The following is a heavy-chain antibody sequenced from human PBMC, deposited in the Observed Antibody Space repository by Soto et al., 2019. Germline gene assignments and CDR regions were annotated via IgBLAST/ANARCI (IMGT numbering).Heavy chain of an antibody. V-gene: IGHV1-46*01. Sequence: QVQLVQSGAEVKKPGASVKVSCKASGYTFTSYYMHWVRQAPGQGLEWMGVINPSGGSTSYAQKFQGRVAMPRDTSTSTVYMELSSLRSEDTAVYYCARGAGLDSGSYYNWFDPWGQGTLVTVSS. CDR1: GYTFTSYY. J-gene: IGHJ5*02. D-gene: IGHD1-26*01. CDR2: INPSGGST. CDR3: ARGAGLDSGSYYNWFDP.